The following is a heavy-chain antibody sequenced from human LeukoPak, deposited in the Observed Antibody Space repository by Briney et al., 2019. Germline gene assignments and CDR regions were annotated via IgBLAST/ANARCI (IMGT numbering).Heavy chain of an antibody. Sequence: GGSLRLSCAASGFTFSNYWMHWVRQAPGEGLVWVSSIKSDGGGTTYADSVKGRFTISRDNAKSTLYLQMNSLTAEDTAVYFCATGSYVYDYNNYDFWGQGTLVTVSS. J-gene: IGHJ4*02. CDR2: IKSDGGGT. V-gene: IGHV3-74*01. D-gene: IGHD5/OR15-5a*01. CDR3: ATGSYVYDYNNYDF. CDR1: GFTFSNYW.